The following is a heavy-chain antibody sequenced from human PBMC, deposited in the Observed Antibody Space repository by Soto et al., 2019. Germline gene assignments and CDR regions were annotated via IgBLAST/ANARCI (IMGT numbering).Heavy chain of an antibody. D-gene: IGHD3-10*01. CDR3: ARDDLSGYYGSTTIPGFDP. V-gene: IGHV3-74*01. CDR2: INSDGSST. CDR1: GFTVSSYW. J-gene: IGHJ5*02. Sequence: GGSLRLSCAASGFTVSSYWMHWVRQAPGKGLVWVSRINSDGSSTSYADSVKGRFTISRDNAKNTLYLQMNSLRAEDTAVYYCARDDLSGYYGSTTIPGFDPWGQGTLVTVSS.